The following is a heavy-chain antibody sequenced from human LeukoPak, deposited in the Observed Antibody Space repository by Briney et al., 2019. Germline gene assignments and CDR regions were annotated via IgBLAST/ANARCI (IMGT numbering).Heavy chain of an antibody. Sequence: ASVKVSCKASGYTFNSYHINWVRQATGQGLEWMGWMSPNSGDTGFAQKFQGRVTMTRTTSITTAYMELSSLGSDDTARYYCARGVAAGYDYWGQGTLVTVSS. V-gene: IGHV1-8*01. CDR2: MSPNSGDT. J-gene: IGHJ4*02. CDR1: GYTFNSYH. D-gene: IGHD6-13*01. CDR3: ARGVAAGYDY.